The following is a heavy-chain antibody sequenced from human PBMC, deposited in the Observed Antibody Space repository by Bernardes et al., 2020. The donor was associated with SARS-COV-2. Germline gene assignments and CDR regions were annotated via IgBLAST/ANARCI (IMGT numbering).Heavy chain of an antibody. CDR1: GESFSGFY. D-gene: IGHD6-13*01. J-gene: IGHJ4*02. Sequence: SETLSLTCAVYGESFSGFYWSWIRQPPGRGLEWIGETTHSGSTYYNPSLKSRVTISVDTSKNQFSLKLSSVTAADTAVYYCARQQVGSSWSFDYWGQGTLVTVSS. CDR3: ARQQVGSSWSFDY. V-gene: IGHV4-34*01. CDR2: TTHSGST.